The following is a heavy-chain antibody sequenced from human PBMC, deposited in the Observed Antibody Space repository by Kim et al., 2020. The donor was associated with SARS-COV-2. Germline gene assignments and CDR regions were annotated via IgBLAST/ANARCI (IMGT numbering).Heavy chain of an antibody. V-gene: IGHV3-23*05. D-gene: IGHD6-13*01. J-gene: IGHJ4*02. Sequence: YAGSVKGRFTISRDDSTNTLYLQMSSLRVEEAAVYYCATVIWGATAGADYWGQGLLVTVSS. CDR3: ATVIWGATAGADY.